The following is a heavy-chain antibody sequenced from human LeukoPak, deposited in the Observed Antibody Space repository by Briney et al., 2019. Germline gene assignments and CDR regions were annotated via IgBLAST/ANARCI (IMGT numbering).Heavy chain of an antibody. CDR2: IYSGGST. CDR3: ARRRYFDY. V-gene: IGHV3-53*01. J-gene: IGHJ4*02. Sequence: GGSLRLSCAASGFTFSSYAMHWVRQAPGKGLEWVSVIYSGGSTYYADSVKGRFTISRDNSKNTLYLQMNSLRAEDTAVYYCARRRYFDYWGQGTLVTVSS. CDR1: GFTFSSYA.